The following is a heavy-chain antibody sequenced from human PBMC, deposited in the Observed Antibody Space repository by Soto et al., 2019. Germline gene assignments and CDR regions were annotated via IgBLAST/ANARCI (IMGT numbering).Heavy chain of an antibody. V-gene: IGHV4-30-4*01. D-gene: IGHD3-22*01. CDR1: GGSISSGDYY. CDR3: ARVSRDSSGYYSLLGYYYGMDV. J-gene: IGHJ6*02. Sequence: SETLSLTXTVSGGSISSGDYYWSWIRQPPGKGLEWIGYIYYSGSTYYNPSLKSRVTISVDTSKNQFSLKLSSVTAADTAVYYCARVSRDSSGYYSLLGYYYGMDVWGQGTTVTVSS. CDR2: IYYSGST.